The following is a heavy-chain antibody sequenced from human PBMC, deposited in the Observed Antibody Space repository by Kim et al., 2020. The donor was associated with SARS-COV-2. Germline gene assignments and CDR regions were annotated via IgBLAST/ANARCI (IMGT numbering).Heavy chain of an antibody. J-gene: IGHJ3*02. CDR3: ARVVGATPDDAFDI. Sequence: ADSVKGRFTISRDNAKNSLYLQMNSLRAEDTAVYYCARVVGATPDDAFDIWGQGTMVTVSS. D-gene: IGHD1-26*01. V-gene: IGHV3-11*06.